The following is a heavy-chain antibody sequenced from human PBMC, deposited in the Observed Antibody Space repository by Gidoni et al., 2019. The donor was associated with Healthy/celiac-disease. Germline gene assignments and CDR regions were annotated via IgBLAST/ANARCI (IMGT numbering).Heavy chain of an antibody. Sequence: TGYTFTSYGISWVRQAPGQGLEWMGWISAYNGNTNYAQKLQGRVTMTTDTSTSTAYMELRSLRSDDTAVYYCARGVITVTSPPDSLDYWGQGTLVTVSS. CDR3: ARGVITVTSPPDSLDY. J-gene: IGHJ4*02. CDR2: ISAYNGNT. CDR1: GYTFTSYG. D-gene: IGHD4-17*01. V-gene: IGHV1-18*01.